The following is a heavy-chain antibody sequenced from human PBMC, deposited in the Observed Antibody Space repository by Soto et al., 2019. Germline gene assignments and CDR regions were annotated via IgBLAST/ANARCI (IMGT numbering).Heavy chain of an antibody. CDR2: IYRYDDDKA. Sequence: EVQVVESGGGSVQPGGSLRLACEASGFTVSDNDMNWVRQAPGRGLEWVALIYRYDDDKAYYTDSVKGRFTISRDTSTNTVLLQMNSLRAEDTAIYYCARDSDFFWGSLDSWGQGTLVTVSS. J-gene: IGHJ4*02. CDR1: GFTVSDND. V-gene: IGHV3-66*01. CDR3: ARDSDFFWGSLDS. D-gene: IGHD3-16*01.